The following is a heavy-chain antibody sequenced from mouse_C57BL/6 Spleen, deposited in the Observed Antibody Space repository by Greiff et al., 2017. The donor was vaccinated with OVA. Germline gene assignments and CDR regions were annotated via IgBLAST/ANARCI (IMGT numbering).Heavy chain of an antibody. J-gene: IGHJ2*01. V-gene: IGHV1-52*01. Sequence: VQLQQPGAELVRPGSSVKLSCKASGYTFTSYWMHWVKQRPIQGLEWIGNIDPSDSETHYNQKFKDKATLTVDKSSSTAYMQLSSLTSEDSAVYYCARGGDYYGSSSSYFDYWGQGTTLTVSS. CDR2: IDPSDSET. CDR1: GYTFTSYW. D-gene: IGHD1-1*01. CDR3: ARGGDYYGSSSSYFDY.